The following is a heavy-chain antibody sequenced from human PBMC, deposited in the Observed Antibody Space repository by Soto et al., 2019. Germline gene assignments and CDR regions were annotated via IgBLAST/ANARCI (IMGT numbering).Heavy chain of an antibody. CDR2: ISSSSSTI. Sequence: GGSLRLSCAASGFTFSSYSMNWVRQAPGKGLEWVSYISSSSSTIYYADSVKGRFTISRDNAKNSPYLQMNSLRDEDTAVYYCARDMSIAVADSSPLDYWGQGTLVTVSS. J-gene: IGHJ4*02. CDR1: GFTFSSYS. CDR3: ARDMSIAVADSSPLDY. D-gene: IGHD6-19*01. V-gene: IGHV3-48*02.